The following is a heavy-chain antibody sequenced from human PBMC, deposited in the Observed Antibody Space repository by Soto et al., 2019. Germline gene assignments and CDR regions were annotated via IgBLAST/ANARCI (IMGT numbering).Heavy chain of an antibody. Sequence: GGSLRLSCAASGVSVSSYAMSGVRQAPGKGLEWVSAISGSGGSTYYADSVKGRFTISRDNSKNTLYLQMNSLRAEDTAVYYCAKGGDCSGGSCYSRAEYFQHWGQGTLVTVSS. CDR1: GVSVSSYA. CDR2: ISGSGGST. CDR3: AKGGDCSGGSCYSRAEYFQH. J-gene: IGHJ1*01. D-gene: IGHD2-15*01. V-gene: IGHV3-23*01.